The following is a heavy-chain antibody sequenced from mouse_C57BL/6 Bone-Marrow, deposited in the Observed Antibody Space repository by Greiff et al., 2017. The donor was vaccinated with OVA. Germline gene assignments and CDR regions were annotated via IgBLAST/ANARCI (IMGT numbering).Heavy chain of an antibody. D-gene: IGHD2-5*01. J-gene: IGHJ3*01. CDR3: ARGPYYSNPAWFAY. CDR1: GFTFSSYA. V-gene: IGHV5-4*03. CDR2: ISDGGSYT. Sequence: DVKLVESGGGLVKPGGSLKLSCAASGFTFSSYAMSWVRQTPEKRLEWVATISDGGSYTYSPDNVKGRFTISRDNAKNNLYLQMSHLKSEDTAMYYCARGPYYSNPAWFAYWGQGTLVTVSA.